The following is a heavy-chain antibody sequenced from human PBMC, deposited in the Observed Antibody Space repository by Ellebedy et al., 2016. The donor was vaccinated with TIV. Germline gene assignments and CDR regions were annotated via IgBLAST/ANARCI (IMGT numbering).Heavy chain of an antibody. J-gene: IGHJ4*02. CDR3: ASAGVGRTPFDY. D-gene: IGHD2-8*01. CDR1: GFTFTRNW. CDR2: INQDGSRK. Sequence: GESLKISCAASGFTFTRNWMSWVRQAPGKGLEWVANINQDGSRKDYVESVKGRVTISRDNAENSVYLQMNSLRAEDAAVYFCASAGVGRTPFDYWGQGTLVTVSS. V-gene: IGHV3-7*03.